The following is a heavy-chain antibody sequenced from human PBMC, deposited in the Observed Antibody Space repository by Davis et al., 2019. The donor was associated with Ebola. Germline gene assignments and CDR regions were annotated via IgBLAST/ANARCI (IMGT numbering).Heavy chain of an antibody. Sequence: GRFTISRDNAKNSLSLQMNSLRVEDTAVYYCAKRSQDNIVPYYFDYWGQGTLVTVSS. CDR3: AKRSQDNIVPYYFDY. V-gene: IGHV3-11*03. D-gene: IGHD3-16*02. J-gene: IGHJ4*02.